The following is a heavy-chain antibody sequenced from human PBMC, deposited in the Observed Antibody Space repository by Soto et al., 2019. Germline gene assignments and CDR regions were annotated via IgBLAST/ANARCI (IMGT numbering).Heavy chain of an antibody. D-gene: IGHD1-20*01. CDR1: GYSFTQYA. J-gene: IGHJ6*02. CDR3: ARDKITPGGHFFQFGMDV. V-gene: IGHV1-3*01. CDR2: IHPANGNT. Sequence: QVPLVQSGAEVRKPGASVTVSCKASGYSFTQYAIHWVRQPPGRSLEWLGWIHPANGNTKYSQKFQGRVTFTRDTSATTAYMELSSLRSEDAGLYYCARDKITPGGHFFQFGMDVWGQGTTVTVSS.